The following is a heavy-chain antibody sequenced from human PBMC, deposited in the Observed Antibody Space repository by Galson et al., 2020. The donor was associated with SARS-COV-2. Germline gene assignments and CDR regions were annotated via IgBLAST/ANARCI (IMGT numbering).Heavy chain of an antibody. CDR1: GFTFSSYA. CDR3: AKQTYSGSYRPVLLFDY. Sequence: GESLKISCAASGFTFSSYAMSWVRQAPGKGLEWVSAISGSGGSTYYADSVKGRFTISRDNSKNTLYLQMNSLRAEDTAVYYCAKQTYSGSYRPVLLFDYWGQGTLVTVSS. CDR2: ISGSGGST. V-gene: IGHV3-23*01. J-gene: IGHJ4*02. D-gene: IGHD1-26*01.